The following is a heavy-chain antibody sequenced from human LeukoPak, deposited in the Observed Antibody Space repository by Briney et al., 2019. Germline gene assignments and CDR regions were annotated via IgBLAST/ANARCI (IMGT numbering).Heavy chain of an antibody. Sequence: PSETLSLTCAVSGGSFSGYYWYWIRQPPGKGLEWIGEINHGESTSYNPSLKSRATLSVDTSKNQFSLKLTSVTAADTAVYYCARGRTYYYDTSGYYPSIYYGMDVWGQGTTVIVSS. D-gene: IGHD3-22*01. J-gene: IGHJ6*02. CDR3: ARGRTYYYDTSGYYPSIYYGMDV. CDR1: GGSFSGYY. CDR2: INHGEST. V-gene: IGHV4-34*01.